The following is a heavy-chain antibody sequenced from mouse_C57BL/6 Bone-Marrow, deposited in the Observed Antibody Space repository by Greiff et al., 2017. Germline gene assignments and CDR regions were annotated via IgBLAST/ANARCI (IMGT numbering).Heavy chain of an antibody. J-gene: IGHJ4*01. V-gene: IGHV1-50*01. CDR2: IDPSDSYT. CDR3: ARDYDYDVRAMDY. Sequence: QVQLQQSGAELVKPGASVKLSCKASGYTFTSYWMQWVKQRPGQGLEWIGEIDPSDSYTNYNQKFKGKATLTVDTSSSTAYMQLSSLTSEDSAVYYCARDYDYDVRAMDYWGQGTSVTVSS. D-gene: IGHD2-4*01. CDR1: GYTFTSYW.